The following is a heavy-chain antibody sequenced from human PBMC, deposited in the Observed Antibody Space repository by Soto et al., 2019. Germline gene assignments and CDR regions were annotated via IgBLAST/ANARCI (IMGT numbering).Heavy chain of an antibody. CDR1: GGSISTYY. CDR2: IYYGGSA. J-gene: IGHJ4*02. D-gene: IGHD2-8*01. V-gene: IGHV4-59*08. CDR3: ARGGHCTNGVCSAIDY. Sequence: PSETLSLTCTVSGGSISTYYWSWIRQPPGKGLEWIGYIYYGGSANYNPSLKSRVTISVDTSKKQFSLRLGSVTAADTAVYYCARGGHCTNGVCSAIDYWGQGTLVTISS.